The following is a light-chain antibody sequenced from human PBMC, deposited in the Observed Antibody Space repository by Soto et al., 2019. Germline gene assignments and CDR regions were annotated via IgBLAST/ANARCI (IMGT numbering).Light chain of an antibody. CDR1: QGIGNA. CDR3: LQHNSYPLT. CDR2: AAS. J-gene: IGKJ4*01. V-gene: IGKV1-17*01. Sequence: DIQMTQSPSSLSASVGDRVTITCRASQGIGNALGWYQQKPGIAPKRLIFAASSLQSGVPSRFSGSGSGTEFTLTISSLQPEDFATYYCLQHNSYPLTFGGGT.